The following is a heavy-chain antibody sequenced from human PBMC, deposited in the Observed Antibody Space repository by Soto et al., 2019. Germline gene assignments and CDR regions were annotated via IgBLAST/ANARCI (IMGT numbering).Heavy chain of an antibody. CDR3: ARVTGIQLWLTHHYYYGMDV. CDR1: GGSISSSNW. V-gene: IGHV4-4*02. D-gene: IGHD5-18*01. Sequence: SETLSLTCAVSGGSISSSNWWSWVRQPPGKGLEWIGEIYHSGSTNYNPSLKSRVTISVDKSKNQFSLKLSSVTAADTAVYYCARVTGIQLWLTHHYYYGMDVWGQGTTVTVSS. J-gene: IGHJ6*02. CDR2: IYHSGST.